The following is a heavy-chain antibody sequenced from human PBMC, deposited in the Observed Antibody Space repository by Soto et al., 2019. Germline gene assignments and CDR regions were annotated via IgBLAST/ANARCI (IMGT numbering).Heavy chain of an antibody. CDR1: GYTFTDYY. V-gene: IGHV1-2*02. D-gene: IGHD6-19*01. J-gene: IGHJ4*02. CDR2: INPNSGDT. CDR3: SSRVAGLSFDY. Sequence: QVQLVQSGAEVKKPAASVKVSCKASGYTFTDYYIHWVRQAPGPGLEWMGWINPNSGDTNYAQKFQGRVTMTRDTSISTAYMDLSRLRSDDTAIYYCSSRVAGLSFDYWGQGTLVTVSS.